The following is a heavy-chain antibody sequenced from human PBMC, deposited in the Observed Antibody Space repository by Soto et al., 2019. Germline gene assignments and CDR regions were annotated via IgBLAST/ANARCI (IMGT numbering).Heavy chain of an antibody. CDR1: GFTFSSYA. CDR2: ISGSGGST. Sequence: EVQLLESGGGLVQPGGSLRLSCAASGFTFSSYAMSWVRQAPGKGLEWVSAISGSGGSTYYADSVKGRFTISRDNSKNTLYLQMTSLRAEDTAVYYCAKYYDILTGYAHDAFDIWGQGTMVTVSS. V-gene: IGHV3-23*01. D-gene: IGHD3-9*01. J-gene: IGHJ3*02. CDR3: AKYYDILTGYAHDAFDI.